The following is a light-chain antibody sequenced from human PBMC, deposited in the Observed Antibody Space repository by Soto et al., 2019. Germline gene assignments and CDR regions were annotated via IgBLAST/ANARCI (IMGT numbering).Light chain of an antibody. V-gene: IGKV3-15*01. J-gene: IGKJ5*01. CDR1: PSVSNN. Sequence: IVLTQSQGTQSLSPAERATLSSTASPSVSNNYLAWYQQKPGQAPRLLIYDSSTRATGIPAGFSGSGSGTEFTLTISSLQSEDFAVYYCQQYHNWPMTFGQGTRLEI. CDR2: DSS. CDR3: QQYHNWPMT.